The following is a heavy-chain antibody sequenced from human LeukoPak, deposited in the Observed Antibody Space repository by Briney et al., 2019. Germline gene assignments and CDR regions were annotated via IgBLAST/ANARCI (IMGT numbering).Heavy chain of an antibody. CDR2: IYYSGST. V-gene: IGHV4-31*03. D-gene: IGHD3-10*01. CDR1: GGSISSGGYY. Sequence: PSETLSLTCTVSGGSISSGGYYWSWIRQHPGKGLEWIGYIYYSGSTYYNPSLKSRVTISVDTSKNQFSLKLSSVTAADTAVYNCARVKEGRFQHWGQGTLVTVSS. CDR3: ARVKEGRFQH. J-gene: IGHJ1*01.